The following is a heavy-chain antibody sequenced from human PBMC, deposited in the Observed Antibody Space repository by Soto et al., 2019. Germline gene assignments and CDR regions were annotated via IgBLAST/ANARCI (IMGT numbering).Heavy chain of an antibody. CDR1: GDFISNFY. CDR2: ISASGRS. Sequence: SDTLSLTCTVLGDFISNFYWSWIRQPAGKGLESLGRISASGRSNYNPSLQSRVAMSLDTSKNQFSLRLTSLTAADTVVYFCARGMGRYFDLWGRGTLVTVSS. V-gene: IGHV4-4*07. CDR3: ARGMGRYFDL. D-gene: IGHD2-8*01. J-gene: IGHJ2*01.